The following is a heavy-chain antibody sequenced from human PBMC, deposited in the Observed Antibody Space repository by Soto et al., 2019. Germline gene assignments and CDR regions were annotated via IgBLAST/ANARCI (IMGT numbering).Heavy chain of an antibody. J-gene: IGHJ6*03. CDR1: GGTKSSYT. V-gene: IGHV1-69*02. CDR3: ARSPYYYYYYMDV. Sequence: GASVKVCCKASGGTKSSYTISWVRQDTGQGLEWMGRIIPILGIANYAQKFQGRVTITADKSTSTAYMELSSLRSEDTAVYYCARSPYYYYYYMDVWGKGTTVTVSS. CDR2: IIPILGIA.